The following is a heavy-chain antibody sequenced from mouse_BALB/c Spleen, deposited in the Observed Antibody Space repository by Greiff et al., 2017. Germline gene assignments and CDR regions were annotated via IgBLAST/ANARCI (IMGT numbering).Heavy chain of an antibody. CDR1: GFTFTDYY. V-gene: IGHV7-3*02. Sequence: EVKLMESGGGLVQPGGSLRLSCATSGFTFTDYYMSWVRQPPGKALEWLGFIRNKANGYTTEYSASVKGRFTISRDNSQSILYLQMNTLRAEDSATYYCARDGLSTVVAREFAYWGQGTLVTVSA. CDR2: IRNKANGYTT. D-gene: IGHD1-1*01. CDR3: ARDGLSTVVAREFAY. J-gene: IGHJ3*01.